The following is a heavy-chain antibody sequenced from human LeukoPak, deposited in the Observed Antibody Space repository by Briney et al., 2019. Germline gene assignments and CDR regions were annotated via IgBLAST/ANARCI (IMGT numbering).Heavy chain of an antibody. D-gene: IGHD7-27*01. Sequence: GGSLRLSCAASGFPFSNYAMSWVRPAPGKGLEWVSAISGSGGNTYYADSVKGRFTISRDNSKNTLFLQMNSLRAEDTAIYCCAKGGDYSYYYGMDVWGQGTTVTVSS. V-gene: IGHV3-23*01. CDR1: GFPFSNYA. J-gene: IGHJ6*02. CDR3: AKGGDYSYYYGMDV. CDR2: ISGSGGNT.